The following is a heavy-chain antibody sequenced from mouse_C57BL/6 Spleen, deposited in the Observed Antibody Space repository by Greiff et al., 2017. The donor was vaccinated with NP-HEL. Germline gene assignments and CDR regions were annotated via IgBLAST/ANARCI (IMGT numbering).Heavy chain of an antibody. CDR3: ARGSPSYYSNLYYFDY. J-gene: IGHJ2*01. CDR2: IYPGDGDT. V-gene: IGHV1-80*01. Sequence: QVQLQQSGAELVKPGASVKISCKASGYAFSSYWMNWVKQRPGKGLEWIGQIYPGDGDTNYNGKFKGKATLTADKSSSTAYMQLSSLTSEDSAVYFCARGSPSYYSNLYYFDYWGQGTTLTVSS. D-gene: IGHD2-5*01. CDR1: GYAFSSYW.